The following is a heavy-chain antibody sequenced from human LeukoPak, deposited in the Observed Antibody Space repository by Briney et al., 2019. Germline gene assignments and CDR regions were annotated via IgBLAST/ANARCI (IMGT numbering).Heavy chain of an antibody. CDR2: INPSGGST. CDR1: GYTFTSYY. Sequence: GASVKVSCKASGYTFTSYYMHWVRQAPGQGLECMGIINPSGGSTSYAQNFQGRVTMTRDTSTSTVYMELSSLRSEDPAVYSCARVRSRVRGAFDIWGQGTMVTVSS. CDR3: ARVRSRVRGAFDI. J-gene: IGHJ3*02. V-gene: IGHV1-46*01. D-gene: IGHD3-10*01.